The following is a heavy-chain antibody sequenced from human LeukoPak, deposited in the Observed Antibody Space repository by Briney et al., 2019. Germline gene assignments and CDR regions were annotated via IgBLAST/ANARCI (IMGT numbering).Heavy chain of an antibody. CDR3: PRANIAVALDY. CDR1: GGSFSGYY. Sequence: SETLSFTCAVYGGSFSGYYWSWIRQPPGKGLEWIGEINHSGSTNYNPSLKSRVTISVDTSKNQFSLKLSSVTAADTAVYYCPRANIAVALDYWGQGTLVTVSS. CDR2: INHSGST. J-gene: IGHJ4*02. D-gene: IGHD6-19*01. V-gene: IGHV4-34*01.